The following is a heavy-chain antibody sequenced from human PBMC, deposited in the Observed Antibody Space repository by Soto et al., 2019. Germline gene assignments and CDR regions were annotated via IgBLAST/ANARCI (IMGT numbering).Heavy chain of an antibody. CDR3: ARSHYDILTGYYYYYYMDV. V-gene: IGHV5-51*01. J-gene: IGHJ6*03. CDR2: IYPGDSDT. CDR1: GSSFTSYW. Sequence: GESLKISCKGSGSSFTSYWIGWVRQMPGKGLEWMGIIYPGDSDTRYSPSFQGQVTISADKSISTAYLQWSSLKASNTAMYYCARSHYDILTGYYYYYYMDVWGKGTTVTVSS. D-gene: IGHD3-9*01.